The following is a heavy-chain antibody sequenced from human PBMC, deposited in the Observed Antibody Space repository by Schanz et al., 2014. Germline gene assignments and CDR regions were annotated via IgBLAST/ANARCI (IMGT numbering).Heavy chain of an antibody. CDR3: ARGPLGTSP. Sequence: QVQLVQSGAEVKKPGASVKVSCKASGYTFTSYGISWVRQAPGRRLEWMGWINTASGNTRYSEAFQGRVTMTADTSTSTAYMELSSLKSEDTAVYYCARGPLGTSPWGQGTLVTVSS. CDR2: INTASGNT. V-gene: IGHV1-18*01. CDR1: GYTFTSYG. D-gene: IGHD5-12*01. J-gene: IGHJ5*02.